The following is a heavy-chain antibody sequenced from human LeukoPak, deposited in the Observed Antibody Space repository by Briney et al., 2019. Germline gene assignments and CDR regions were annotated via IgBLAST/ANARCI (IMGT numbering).Heavy chain of an antibody. V-gene: IGHV3-23*01. CDR3: AKTRSSSGFYVLFPLDY. Sequence: PGGSLRLSCAASGFTFSSYAMSWVRQAPGKGLEWVSTISNSDGNTYYADSVKGRFTISRDNSKNTLYLQMNSLRAEDTAVYYCAKTRSSSGFYVLFPLDYWGQGTLVTVSS. J-gene: IGHJ4*02. CDR2: ISNSDGNT. D-gene: IGHD3-22*01. CDR1: GFTFSSYA.